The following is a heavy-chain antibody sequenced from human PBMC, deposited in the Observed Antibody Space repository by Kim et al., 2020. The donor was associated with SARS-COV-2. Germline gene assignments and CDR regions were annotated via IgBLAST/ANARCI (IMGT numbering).Heavy chain of an antibody. Sequence: GGSLRLSCAASGFTFSSYAMSWVRQAPGKGLEWVSAISGSGGSTYYADSVKGRFTISRDNSKNTLYLQMNSLRAEDTAVYYCATGLWLWFGELLVWGQGTTVTVSS. CDR3: ATGLWLWFGELLV. CDR1: GFTFSSYA. D-gene: IGHD3-10*01. V-gene: IGHV3-23*01. CDR2: ISGSGGST. J-gene: IGHJ6*02.